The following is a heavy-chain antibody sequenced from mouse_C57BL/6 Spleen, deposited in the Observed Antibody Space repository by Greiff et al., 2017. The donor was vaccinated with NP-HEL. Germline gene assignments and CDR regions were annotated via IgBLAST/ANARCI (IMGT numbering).Heavy chain of an antibody. J-gene: IGHJ2*01. CDR1: GYSITSGYY. CDR2: ISYDGSN. D-gene: IGHD1-1*01. Sequence: EVKLVESGPGLVKPSQSLSLTCSVTGYSITSGYYWNWIRQFPGNKLEWMGYISYDGSNNYNPSLKNRISITRDTSKNQFFLKLNSVTTEDTATYYCAREGITTVVAYYFDYWGQGTTLTVSS. V-gene: IGHV3-6*01. CDR3: AREGITTVVAYYFDY.